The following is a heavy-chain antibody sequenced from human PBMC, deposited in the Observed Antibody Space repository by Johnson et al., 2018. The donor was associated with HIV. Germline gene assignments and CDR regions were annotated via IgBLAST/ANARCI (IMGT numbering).Heavy chain of an antibody. CDR1: GFTFDDYG. V-gene: IGHV3-66*02. Sequence: VQLVESGGGVVQPGRSLRLSCAASGFTFDDYGMSWVRQAPGKGLEWVSVIYSGGSTYYADSVKGRFTISRDNSKNTLYLQMNSLRAEDTAVYYCARDNEVTNAFDIWGQGTMVTVSS. D-gene: IGHD4-11*01. CDR2: IYSGGST. CDR3: ARDNEVTNAFDI. J-gene: IGHJ3*02.